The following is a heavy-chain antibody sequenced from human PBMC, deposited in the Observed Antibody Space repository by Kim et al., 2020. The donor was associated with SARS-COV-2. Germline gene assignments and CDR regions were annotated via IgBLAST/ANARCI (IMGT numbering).Heavy chain of an antibody. V-gene: IGHV4-59*01. D-gene: IGHD6-13*01. J-gene: IGHJ6*01. CDR1: GCSISSYY. CDR3: ARVVGSSCGVFGMDV. CDR2: IYYSGST. Sequence: SETLSLTCTVSGCSISSYYWSWIRQPPGKGLEWIGYIYYSGSTDYNPSLKSRDTISADTSKNQFSLKLIPVPAADTSVHYWARVVGSSCGVFGMDVWRQGPTDTV.